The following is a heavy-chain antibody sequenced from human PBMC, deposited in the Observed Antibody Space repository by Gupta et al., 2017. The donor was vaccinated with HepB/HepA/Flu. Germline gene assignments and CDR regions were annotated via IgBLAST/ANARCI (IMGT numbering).Heavy chain of an antibody. V-gene: IGHV1-18*01. Sequence: QVQLVQSGAEVKKPGASVKISCKASGYTFASYGISWVRQAPGQGLEWMGWISAYNGNTNYAQKLQGRVTMTTDTSTSTAYMELRSLRYDDTAVYYCARDRVVVVPAAMGYWGQGTLVTVSS. CDR3: ARDRVVVVPAAMGY. D-gene: IGHD2-2*01. CDR2: ISAYNGNT. J-gene: IGHJ4*02. CDR1: GYTFASYG.